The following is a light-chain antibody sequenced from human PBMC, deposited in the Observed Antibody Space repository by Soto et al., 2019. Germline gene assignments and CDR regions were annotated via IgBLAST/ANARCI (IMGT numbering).Light chain of an antibody. CDR3: QSYDSSLSGYV. CDR2: GNS. V-gene: IGLV1-40*01. Sequence: QSALTQPPSVSGAPGQRVTISCTGSSSNIGAGYDVHWYQQLPGTAPKLLIYGNSNRPSGAPDRFSGSKSGTSAPLAITGLQAEDEADYYCQSYDSSLSGYVFGTGTKVTVL. J-gene: IGLJ1*01. CDR1: SSNIGAGYD.